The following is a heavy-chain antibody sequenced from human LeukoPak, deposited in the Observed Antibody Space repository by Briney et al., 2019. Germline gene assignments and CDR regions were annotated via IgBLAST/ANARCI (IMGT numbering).Heavy chain of an antibody. CDR1: GGTFSSYA. J-gene: IGHJ6*03. CDR2: IIPIFGTA. V-gene: IGHV1-69*13. D-gene: IGHD6-13*01. Sequence: GASVKVSCKASGGTFSSYAISWVRQAPGQGLEWMGGIIPIFGTANYAQKFQGRVTITADESTSTAYMELSSLKTEDTAVYYCTTAAAGISDYYYYYMDVWGKGTTVTISS. CDR3: TTAAAGISDYYYYYMDV.